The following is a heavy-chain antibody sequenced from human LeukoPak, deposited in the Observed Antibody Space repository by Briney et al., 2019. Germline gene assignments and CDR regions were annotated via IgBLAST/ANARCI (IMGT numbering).Heavy chain of an antibody. D-gene: IGHD6-13*01. V-gene: IGHV3-11*04. CDR1: GFTFSDYY. J-gene: IGHJ4*02. Sequence: GGSLRLSCAASGFTFSDYYMSWIRQAPGKGLEWVSYISSSGSAIYYADSVKGRFTISRDNAKNSLYLQMNSLRAEDTAVYYCARDRSSSWYGTYFDYWGQGTLVTVSS. CDR2: ISSSGSAI. CDR3: ARDRSSSWYGTYFDY.